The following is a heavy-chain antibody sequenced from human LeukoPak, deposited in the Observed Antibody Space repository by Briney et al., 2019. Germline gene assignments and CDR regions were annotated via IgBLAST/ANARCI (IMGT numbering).Heavy chain of an antibody. J-gene: IGHJ4*02. D-gene: IGHD3-10*01. Sequence: PGRSLRLSCTASGFTFGDYAMSWLRQAPGKGLEWVSFIRSKAYGGTTEYAASVKGRFTISRDDSKSIAYLQMNSLKTEDTAVYYCTRGLWFGETPLYFDYWGQGTLVTVSS. CDR1: GFTFGDYA. CDR2: IRSKAYGGTT. CDR3: TRGLWFGETPLYFDY. V-gene: IGHV3-49*03.